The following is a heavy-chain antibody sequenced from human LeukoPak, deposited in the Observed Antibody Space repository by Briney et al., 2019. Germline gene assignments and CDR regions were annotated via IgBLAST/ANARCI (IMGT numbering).Heavy chain of an antibody. Sequence: RGSLRLSCAASGFTFSFHEMNWVRQAPGKGLEWVSYISSTGNSIYYADSVKGRFTISRDNAKNSLYLQMNSLRGEDTAVYYCARAYYDSSGYYRIDIWGQGTMDTVSS. CDR1: GFTFSFHE. J-gene: IGHJ3*02. V-gene: IGHV3-48*03. CDR3: ARAYYDSSGYYRIDI. D-gene: IGHD3-22*01. CDR2: ISSTGNSI.